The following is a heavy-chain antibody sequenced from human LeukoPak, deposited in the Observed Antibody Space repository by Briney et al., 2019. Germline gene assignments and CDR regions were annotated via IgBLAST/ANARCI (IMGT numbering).Heavy chain of an antibody. V-gene: IGHV1-18*01. J-gene: IGHJ4*02. CDR1: GYTFAGYG. CDR3: ARDLDGSGSYYTAY. D-gene: IGHD3-10*01. Sequence: EASVKVSCKASGYTFAGYGISWVRQAPGQGLEWMGWISAYKRNTNYAQKFQGRVTMTTDTSTSTAYMELRSLRSDDTAVYYCARDLDGSGSYYTAYWGQGTLVTVSS. CDR2: ISAYKRNT.